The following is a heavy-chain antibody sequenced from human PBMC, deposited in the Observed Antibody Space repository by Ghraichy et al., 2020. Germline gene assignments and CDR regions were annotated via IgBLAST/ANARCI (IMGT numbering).Heavy chain of an antibody. Sequence: ASVKVSCKASGYTFTSYDINWVRQATGQGLEWMGWMNPNSGNTGYAQKFQGRVTMTRNTSISTAYMELSSLRSDDSAVFYCARGEYCGGGICYKHWGQGTLVTVSS. D-gene: IGHD2-15*01. CDR2: MNPNSGNT. CDR1: GYTFTSYD. V-gene: IGHV1-8*02. CDR3: ARGEYCGGGICYKH. J-gene: IGHJ1*01.